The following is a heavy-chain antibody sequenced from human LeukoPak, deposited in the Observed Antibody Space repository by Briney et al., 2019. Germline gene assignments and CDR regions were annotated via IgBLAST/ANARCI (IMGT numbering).Heavy chain of an antibody. CDR3: ARGFSVITFGRVIVNLYYFDY. V-gene: IGHV4-34*01. CDR2: INHSGST. J-gene: IGHJ4*02. CDR1: GGSFSGYY. Sequence: SETLSLTCAVYGGSFSGYYWSWIRQPPGKGLEWIGEINHSGSTNYNPSLKSRVTISVDTSKNQFSLKLSSVTAADTAVYYCARGFSVITFGRVIVNLYYFDYWGQGTLVTVSS. D-gene: IGHD3-16*02.